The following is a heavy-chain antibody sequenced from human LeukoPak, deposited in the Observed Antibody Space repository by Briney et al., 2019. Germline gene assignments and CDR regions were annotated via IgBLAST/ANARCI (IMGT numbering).Heavy chain of an antibody. CDR3: AKELYDFWSGPTIEYYMDV. D-gene: IGHD3-3*01. CDR2: ISSSSSTI. CDR1: GFTFSSYS. V-gene: IGHV3-48*01. J-gene: IGHJ6*03. Sequence: GGSLRLSCAASGFTFSSYSMNWVRQAPGKGLEWVSYISSSSSTIYYADSVKGRFTISRDNSKNTLYLQMNSLRAEDTAVYYCAKELYDFWSGPTIEYYMDVWGKGTTVTVSS.